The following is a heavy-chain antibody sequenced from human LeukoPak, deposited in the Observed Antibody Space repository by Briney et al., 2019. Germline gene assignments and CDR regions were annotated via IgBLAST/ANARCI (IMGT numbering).Heavy chain of an antibody. CDR1: GFTFSSYH. V-gene: IGHV3-21*01. CDR3: ARFIAAPYYFDY. CDR2: IGSSGSYI. D-gene: IGHD6-13*01. J-gene: IGHJ4*02. Sequence: PGGSLRLSCEVSGFTFSSYHMNWVRQAPGKGLEWVSSIGSSGSYIYYADSLTGRFTISRDNAKNSLYLQMNSLRAEDTAVYYCARFIAAPYYFDYWGRRTLVTVSS.